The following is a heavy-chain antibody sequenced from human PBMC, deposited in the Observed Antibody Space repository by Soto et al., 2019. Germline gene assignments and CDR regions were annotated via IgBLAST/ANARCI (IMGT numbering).Heavy chain of an antibody. Sequence: EVQLVESGGGLVQPGRSLRLSCGASGFTFDGFAMHWVRQAPGKGLEWVSGISWNSGSVAYADSVKGRFTISRDNATNSLYLQMNSLTPEDTALYYCAKDFSDIWDYRRDFDYWGQGPLVTVSS. CDR2: ISWNSGSV. CDR1: GFTFDGFA. J-gene: IGHJ4*02. V-gene: IGHV3-9*01. D-gene: IGHD1-7*01. CDR3: AKDFSDIWDYRRDFDY.